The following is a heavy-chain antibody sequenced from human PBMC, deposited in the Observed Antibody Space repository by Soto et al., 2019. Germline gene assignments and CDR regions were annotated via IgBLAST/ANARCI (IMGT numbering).Heavy chain of an antibody. V-gene: IGHV4-39*01. Sequence: SETLSLTCTVSGGSISSSIYYWGWIRQPPGKGLEWIGSIYYSGSTYYNPSLKSRVTISVDTSKNQFSLKLSSVTAADTAVYYCARSLVVVITTGAFDIWGQGTMVTVSS. D-gene: IGHD3-22*01. CDR3: ARSLVVVITTGAFDI. J-gene: IGHJ3*02. CDR1: GGSISSSIYY. CDR2: IYYSGST.